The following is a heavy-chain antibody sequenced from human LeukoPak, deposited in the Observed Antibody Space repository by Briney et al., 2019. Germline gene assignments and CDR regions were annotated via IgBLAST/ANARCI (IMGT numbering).Heavy chain of an antibody. CDR3: ARGGTGAFDY. Sequence: GGSPRLSCAASGFPFTSGFTFSDHYMSWIRQAPGKGLEWVSYISSTSAYTSYADSVKGRFTISRDNANNSLFLQMNGLRAEDTAIYYCARGGTGAFDYWGQGTLVTVSS. CDR2: ISSTSAYT. D-gene: IGHD2-8*02. CDR1: GFPFTSGFTFSDHY. V-gene: IGHV3-11*06. J-gene: IGHJ4*02.